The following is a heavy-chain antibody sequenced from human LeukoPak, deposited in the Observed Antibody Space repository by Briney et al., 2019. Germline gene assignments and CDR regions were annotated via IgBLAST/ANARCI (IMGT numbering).Heavy chain of an antibody. J-gene: IGHJ4*02. CDR2: IYYSGST. Sequence: SETLSLTCTVSGGSISSSSYYWGWIRQPPGKGLEWIGSIYYSGSTYYNPSLKSRVTISVDTSKNQFSLKLSSVTAADTAVYYCGSTGPYPTWSDYWGQGTLVTVSS. CDR1: GGSISSSSYY. CDR3: GSTGPYPTWSDY. D-gene: IGHD2-15*01. V-gene: IGHV4-39*01.